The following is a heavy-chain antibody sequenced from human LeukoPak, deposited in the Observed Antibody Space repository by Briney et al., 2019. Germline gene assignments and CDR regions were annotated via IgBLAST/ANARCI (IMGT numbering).Heavy chain of an antibody. D-gene: IGHD2-2*02. J-gene: IGHJ4*02. Sequence: ASVKVSCKASGYTFTSYAMHWVRQAPGQRLEWMGWINAGNGNTKYSQKFQGRVTITRDTSASTAYMELSSLRSEDTAVYYCAIYQKDIVVVPAAIGLVYWGQGTLVTVSS. CDR2: INAGNGNT. CDR1: GYTFTSYA. CDR3: AIYQKDIVVVPAAIGLVY. V-gene: IGHV1-3*01.